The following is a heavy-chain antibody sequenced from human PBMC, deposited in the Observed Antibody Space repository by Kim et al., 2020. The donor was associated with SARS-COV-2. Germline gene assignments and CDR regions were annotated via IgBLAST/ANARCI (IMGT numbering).Heavy chain of an antibody. J-gene: IGHJ4*02. D-gene: IGHD2-15*01. CDR3: AKQGGNPVGYYFDY. V-gene: IGHV3-23*01. Sequence: ADSVKGRFTISRDNSKNTLYLQMNSLRAEDTAVYYCAKQGGNPVGYYFDYWGQGTLVTVSS.